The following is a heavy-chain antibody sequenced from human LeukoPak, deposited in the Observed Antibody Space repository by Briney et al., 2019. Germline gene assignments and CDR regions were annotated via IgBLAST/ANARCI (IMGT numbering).Heavy chain of an antibody. D-gene: IGHD5-18*01. CDR3: AGQTAMVAYNWVDP. V-gene: IGHV4-34*01. Sequence: SETLSLTCAVYGGSFSGYYWSWIRQPPGKGLEWVGEINHSGSTNYNPSLKSRVTISVDTSKNQFSLKLSSVTAADTAVFYCAGQTAMVAYNWVDPWGQGTLVTVSS. J-gene: IGHJ5*02. CDR2: INHSGST. CDR1: GGSFSGYY.